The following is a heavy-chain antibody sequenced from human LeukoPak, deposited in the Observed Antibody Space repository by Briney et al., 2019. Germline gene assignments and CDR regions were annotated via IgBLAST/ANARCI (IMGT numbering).Heavy chain of an antibody. CDR1: VYTFTTYD. Sequence: ASVKVSCKSSVYTFTTYDINWVRQATGQGLEWMGWMNPNSGNTGYAQKFQGRVTMTRNTSISTAYMELSSLRSEDTAVYYCARGPNKSDGGNSGSAWFDPWGQGTLVTVSS. CDR3: ARGPNKSDGGNSGSAWFDP. D-gene: IGHD4-23*01. V-gene: IGHV1-8*01. CDR2: MNPNSGNT. J-gene: IGHJ5*02.